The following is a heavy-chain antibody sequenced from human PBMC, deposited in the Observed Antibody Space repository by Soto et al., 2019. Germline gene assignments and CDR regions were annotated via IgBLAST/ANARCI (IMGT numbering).Heavy chain of an antibody. V-gene: IGHV1-69*02. Sequence: SVKVSCKASGGTFSSYTISWVRQAPGQGLEWMGRIIPILGIANYAQKFQGRVTITADKSTSTAYMELSSLRSEDTAVYYCASPRHITGTSYYYWGQGTLVTVSS. CDR2: IIPILGIA. CDR1: GGTFSSYT. J-gene: IGHJ4*02. D-gene: IGHD1-7*01. CDR3: ASPRHITGTSYYY.